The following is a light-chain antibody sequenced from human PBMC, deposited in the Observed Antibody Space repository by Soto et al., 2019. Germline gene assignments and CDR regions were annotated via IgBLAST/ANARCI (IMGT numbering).Light chain of an antibody. CDR1: SSDVGSYSL. J-gene: IGLJ2*01. V-gene: IGLV2-23*01. Sequence: QSALTQPASVSGSPGQSITISCTGTSSDVGSYSLVSWYQQHPGKAPQLIIYEASKRPSGVSNRFSASKSGNTASLTISGLLPEDEADYYCCSYTGSLTLVFGVGTKVTVL. CDR3: CSYTGSLTLV. CDR2: EAS.